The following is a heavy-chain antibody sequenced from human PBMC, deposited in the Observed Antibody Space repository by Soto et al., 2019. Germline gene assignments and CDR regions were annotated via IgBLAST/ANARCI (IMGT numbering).Heavy chain of an antibody. D-gene: IGHD6-19*01. CDR3: ANLYSSGWYEGWFDP. J-gene: IGHJ5*02. CDR2: ISAYNGNT. V-gene: IGHV1-18*01. Sequence: GASVKVSCKASGYTFTSYGISWVRQAPGQGLEWMGWISAYNGNTNYAQKLQGRVTMTTDTSTSTAYMELRSLRSDDTAVYYCANLYSSGWYEGWFDPWSQGTLVTVSS. CDR1: GYTFTSYG.